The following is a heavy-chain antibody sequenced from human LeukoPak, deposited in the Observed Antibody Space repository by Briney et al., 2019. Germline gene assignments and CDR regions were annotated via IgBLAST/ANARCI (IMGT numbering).Heavy chain of an antibody. CDR3: ARDGAEGDDSAFDV. V-gene: IGHV3-72*01. CDR1: GFTLRDYH. J-gene: IGHJ3*01. Sequence: PSGGSLRLSCVGSGFTLRDYHMDWVRHAPGMGLEWVGRTRSKVRKYATEYAASVKGRFTISRDESENSVFLHLSSLTVEDTALYYCARDGAEGDDSAFDVWGQGTMVTVSS. D-gene: IGHD3-22*01. CDR2: TRSKVRKYAT.